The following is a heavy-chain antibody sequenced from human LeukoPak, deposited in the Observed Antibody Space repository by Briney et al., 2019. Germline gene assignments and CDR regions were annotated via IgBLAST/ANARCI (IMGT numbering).Heavy chain of an antibody. J-gene: IGHJ4*02. Sequence: NPSETLSLTCCVSGGSMNCRSYYWRWLRPPPGKAREWIGSIYYSGSTYYNPSLKSRVTISVDTSKNQFSLKLSSVTAADTAVYYCASIYDSSGKIDYWGQGTLVTVSS. V-gene: IGHV4-39*01. D-gene: IGHD3-22*01. CDR3: ASIYDSSGKIDY. CDR1: GGSMNCRSYY. CDR2: IYYSGST.